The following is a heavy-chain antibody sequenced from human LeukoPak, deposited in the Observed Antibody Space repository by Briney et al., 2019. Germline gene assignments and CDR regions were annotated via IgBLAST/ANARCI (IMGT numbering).Heavy chain of an antibody. CDR2: IKTDGSIT. CDR1: GFTFSNYW. D-gene: IGHD6-19*01. J-gene: IGHJ4*02. CDR3: ASPGSVWYRLDY. V-gene: IGHV3-74*01. Sequence: GGSLRLSCAASGFTFSNYWMHWVRQAPGKGLVWVSRIKTDGSITNYADSVKGRFTISRDNAKNTLYLQMNSLRAEDTAVYYCASPGSVWYRLDYWGQGTLITVSS.